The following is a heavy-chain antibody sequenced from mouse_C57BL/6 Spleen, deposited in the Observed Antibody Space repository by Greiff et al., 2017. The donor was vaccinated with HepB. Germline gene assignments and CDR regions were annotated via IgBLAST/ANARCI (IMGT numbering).Heavy chain of an antibody. CDR3: ASNYGPWFAY. Sequence: DVHLVESGGDLVKPGGSLKLSCAASGFTFSSYGMSWVRQTPDKRLEWVATISSGGSYTYYPDSVKGRFTISRDNAKNTLYLQMSSLKSEDTAMYYCASNYGPWFAYWGQGTLVTVSA. V-gene: IGHV5-6*01. J-gene: IGHJ3*01. D-gene: IGHD1-1*02. CDR2: ISSGGSYT. CDR1: GFTFSSYG.